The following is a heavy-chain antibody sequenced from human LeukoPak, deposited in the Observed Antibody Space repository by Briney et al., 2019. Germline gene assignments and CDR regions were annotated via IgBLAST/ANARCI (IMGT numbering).Heavy chain of an antibody. V-gene: IGHV3-23*01. D-gene: IGHD1-1*01. J-gene: IGHJ4*02. CDR1: GFTLSSYA. CDR2: ISTSGGST. Sequence: GGSLRLSCAASGFTLSSYAMSWVRPAPGKGLEWVSTISTSGGSTYYADSVKGRFAISRDNSKNTLYLHMSSLRAEDTAVYYCAKVNWNAYYFDYWGQGTLVTVSS. CDR3: AKVNWNAYYFDY.